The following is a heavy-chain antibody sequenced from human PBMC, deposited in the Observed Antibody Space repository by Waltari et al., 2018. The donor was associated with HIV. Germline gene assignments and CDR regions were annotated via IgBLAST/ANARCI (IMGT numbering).Heavy chain of an antibody. CDR3: ARVEGSGIYYNMDY. CDR1: GCTFSGST. D-gene: IGHD3-10*01. V-gene: IGHV3-21*01. J-gene: IGHJ4*02. Sequence: EVQLVASGGGLVQPGGSVRLSCAASGCTFSGSTMNWVRQAPGKGVEWFSAMISNNNYKYYADSLKVRFTISRDNAKNSLYLQMNSLRAEDTAVYYCARVEGSGIYYNMDYWGQGTLVTVSS. CDR2: MISNNNYK.